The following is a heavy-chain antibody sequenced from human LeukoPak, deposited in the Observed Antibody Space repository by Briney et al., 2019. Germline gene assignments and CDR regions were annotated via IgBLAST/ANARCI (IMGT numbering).Heavy chain of an antibody. CDR3: ARTTVTTWVYYYYYYGMDV. Sequence: GGSLRLSCAASGFTLSSYWMSWVRQAPGKGLEWVANIKQDGREKYYVDSVKGRFTISRDNAKNSLYLQMNSLRAEDTAVYYCARTTVTTWVYYYYYYGMDVWGQGTTVTVSS. J-gene: IGHJ6*02. V-gene: IGHV3-7*01. D-gene: IGHD4-17*01. CDR2: IKQDGREK. CDR1: GFTLSSYW.